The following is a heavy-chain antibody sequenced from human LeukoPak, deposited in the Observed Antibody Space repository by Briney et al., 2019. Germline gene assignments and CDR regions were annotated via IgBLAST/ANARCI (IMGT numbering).Heavy chain of an antibody. CDR1: GFTFRSYS. CDR2: ISSSSSDI. J-gene: IGHJ4*02. CDR3: ARGDLVAYCGGDCYSEFDY. D-gene: IGHD2-21*02. V-gene: IGHV3-21*01. Sequence: PGGSLRLSCAASGFTFRSYSMHWVRQAPGKGLEWVSSISSSSSDIYYADSVMGRFTISRDNAENSLYLQMNSLRVEDTAVYYCARGDLVAYCGGDCYSEFDYWGQGTRVTVSS.